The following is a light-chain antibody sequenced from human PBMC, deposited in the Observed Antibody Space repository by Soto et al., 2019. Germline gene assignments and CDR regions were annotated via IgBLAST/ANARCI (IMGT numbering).Light chain of an antibody. CDR2: EVS. CDR1: SSDVGSYNF. V-gene: IGLV2-23*02. Sequence: QSALTQPASVSGSPRQSITISCTGTSSDVGSYNFVSWYQQHPGKAPKLMIYEVSKRPSGVSNCFSGSKSGNTASLTISGLQAEDEADYYCCSYAGSKTWVFGGGTKLTVL. J-gene: IGLJ3*02. CDR3: CSYAGSKTWV.